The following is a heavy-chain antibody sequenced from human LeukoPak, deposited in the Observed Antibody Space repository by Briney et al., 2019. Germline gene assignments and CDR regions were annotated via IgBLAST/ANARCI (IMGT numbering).Heavy chain of an antibody. CDR3: ARRTGFDSGHYFDY. J-gene: IGHJ4*02. V-gene: IGHV4-39*01. CDR2: IYYSGST. CDR1: GGSISGSSYY. D-gene: IGHD6-19*01. Sequence: KPSETLSLTCTVSGGSISGSSYYWGWIRQPPGKGLEWIGSIYYSGSTYYYPSLKSRVTISIDTSKNQFSLKLSSVTAADTAVYYCARRTGFDSGHYFDYWGQGILVTVSS.